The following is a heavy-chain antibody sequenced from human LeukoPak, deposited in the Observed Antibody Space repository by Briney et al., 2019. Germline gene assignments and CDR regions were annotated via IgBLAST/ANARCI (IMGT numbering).Heavy chain of an antibody. J-gene: IGHJ6*02. V-gene: IGHV4-59*08. D-gene: IGHD4-23*01. CDR1: GGSISSYY. CDR3: ARHGNSGAHYGMDV. CDR2: ISYSGST. Sequence: SETLSLTCTVSGGSISSYYWSWIRQPPGKGLEWIGYISYSGSTSYNPSLKSRVTISVDTSKSQFSLKVSSVTAADTAVYYCARHGNSGAHYGMDVWGQGTMVTVSS.